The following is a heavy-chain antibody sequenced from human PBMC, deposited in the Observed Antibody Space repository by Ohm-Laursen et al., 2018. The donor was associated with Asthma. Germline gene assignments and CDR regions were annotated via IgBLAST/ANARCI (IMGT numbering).Heavy chain of an antibody. Sequence: ATAKISCKASGYTFTRYAMNWVRQAPGQGLEWMGGINTNTGNPTYAQGFTVRFVFSLDTSVSTAYLQISSLKAEDTAVYYCAGGHSSAWYVQGYWGQGTLVTVSS. CDR1: GYTFTRYA. J-gene: IGHJ4*02. D-gene: IGHD6-19*01. V-gene: IGHV7-4-1*02. CDR3: AGGHSSAWYVQGY. CDR2: INTNTGNP.